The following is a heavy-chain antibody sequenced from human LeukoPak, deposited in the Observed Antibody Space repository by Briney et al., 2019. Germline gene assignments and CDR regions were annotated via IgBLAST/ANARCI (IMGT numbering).Heavy chain of an antibody. J-gene: IGHJ5*02. CDR1: GFTFSSYG. Sequence: QTGGSLRLSCAASGFTFSSYGMHWVRQAPGKGLEWVAVIWYDGSNKYYADSVKGRFTISRDNSKNTLYLQMNSLRAEDTAVYYCARASQQLVLYNWFDPWGQGTLVTVSS. CDR3: ARASQQLVLYNWFDP. CDR2: IWYDGSNK. V-gene: IGHV3-33*01. D-gene: IGHD6-13*01.